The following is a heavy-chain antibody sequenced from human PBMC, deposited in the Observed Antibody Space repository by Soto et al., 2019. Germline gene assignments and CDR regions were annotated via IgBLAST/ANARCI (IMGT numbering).Heavy chain of an antibody. CDR2: IYYTGST. CDR1: GASISSPDYY. Sequence: SETLSLTCSVSGASISSPDYYWTWIRQPPGKGLQWIGYIYYTGSTSYNPSLKSRLAISLDPSRNQFSLKLSSVTAADSAVYYCATVAGGLLWFGDSPLAPFDPWGQGTLVTVSS. V-gene: IGHV4-30-4*01. CDR3: ATVAGGLLWFGDSPLAPFDP. D-gene: IGHD3-10*01. J-gene: IGHJ5*02.